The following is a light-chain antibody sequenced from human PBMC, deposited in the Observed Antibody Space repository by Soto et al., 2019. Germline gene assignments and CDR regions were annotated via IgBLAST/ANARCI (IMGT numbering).Light chain of an antibody. CDR2: AAS. CDR1: QSISTY. J-gene: IGKJ2*01. CDR3: QQTYSAPNT. V-gene: IGKV1-39*01. Sequence: DIQMTQSPSSLSASVGDRVTITCRASQSISTYLNWFQQKPGKAPDLLIYAASSLQSGVPSRFSGGGSGTDFTLSISSLQPEDFVTYYCQQTYSAPNTFGQGTTLEIK.